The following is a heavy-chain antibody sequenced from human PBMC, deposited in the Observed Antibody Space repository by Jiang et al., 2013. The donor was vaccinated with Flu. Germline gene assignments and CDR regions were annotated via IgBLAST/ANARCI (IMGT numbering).Heavy chain of an antibody. J-gene: IGHJ4*02. CDR2: IYYSGNT. V-gene: IGHV4-31*03. CDR3: ARGSFYHYDSSGYPQ. Sequence: GPGLVKPSQTLSLTCTVSGGSIRSGGLFWSWIRQRPGKGLEWIGFIYYSGNTKYNPSLKSRVTISVDTSDNQFSLKLSSVTAADTAVYYCARGSFYHYDSSGYPQWGQGTLVAVSS. CDR1: GGSIRSGGLF. D-gene: IGHD3-22*01.